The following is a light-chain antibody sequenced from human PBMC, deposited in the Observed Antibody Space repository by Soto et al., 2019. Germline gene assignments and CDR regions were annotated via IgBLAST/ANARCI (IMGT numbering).Light chain of an antibody. Sequence: DIQMTQSPSTLSASVGDRVTINCRASQNIDDWLAWYQQKPGKAPRLLICDVSVLQSGVPSRFSGSRSGTEFNLTISSLQPDDLATYYCQQYHTYRTFGQGTRV. V-gene: IGKV1-5*01. CDR1: QNIDDW. J-gene: IGKJ1*01. CDR2: DVS. CDR3: QQYHTYRT.